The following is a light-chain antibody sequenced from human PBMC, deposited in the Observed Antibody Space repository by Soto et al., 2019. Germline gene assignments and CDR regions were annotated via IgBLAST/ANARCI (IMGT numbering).Light chain of an antibody. Sequence: QSVLTQPPSASGTPGQRVTISCSGSSSNIGSNYGYWHQQLPGTAPKLLIYRNDQRPSGVPDRFSGSKSGTSASLAISGLRSEDEADYFCAAWDDSLSAGVFGGGTKVTVL. CDR1: SSNIGSNY. J-gene: IGLJ3*02. CDR3: AAWDDSLSAGV. V-gene: IGLV1-47*01. CDR2: RND.